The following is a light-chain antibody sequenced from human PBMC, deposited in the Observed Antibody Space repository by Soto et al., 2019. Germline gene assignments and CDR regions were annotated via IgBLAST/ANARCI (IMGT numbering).Light chain of an antibody. V-gene: IGKV1-17*01. Sequence: DIQMNQSPFSLSASVGDRVTITCRASQDIRFLGWFQQKPGEAPKRLIYATSNLEGGVPSRFSGSGSGTEFTLTISSLQPDDFATYFCLQHNTYPYTFGQGTKVDIK. CDR1: QDIRF. CDR3: LQHNTYPYT. CDR2: ATS. J-gene: IGKJ2*01.